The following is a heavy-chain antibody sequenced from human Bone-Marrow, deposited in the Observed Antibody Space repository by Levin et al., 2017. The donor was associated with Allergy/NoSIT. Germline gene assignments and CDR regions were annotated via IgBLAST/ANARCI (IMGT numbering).Heavy chain of an antibody. CDR1: GYTFTTNY. V-gene: IGHV1-46*01. J-gene: IGHJ4*02. D-gene: IGHD2-15*01. CDR3: ARDRDCTGRTCYFSPDY. CDR2: INPSNGNT. Sequence: PVASVKVSCKASGYTFTTNYIHWIRQAPGQGLEWMGIINPSNGNTSYVQRFEGRVTLTRDTATRTVYMELSSLRSGDTAVYYCARDRDCTGRTCYFSPDYWGQGTLVTVSS.